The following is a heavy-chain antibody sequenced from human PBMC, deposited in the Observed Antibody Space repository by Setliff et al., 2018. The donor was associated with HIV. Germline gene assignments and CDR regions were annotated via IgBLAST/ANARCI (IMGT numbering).Heavy chain of an antibody. Sequence: GGSLRLSCAASGFTFSSYSMNWVRRAPGKGLEWVSTISGSGGSTYYADSVKGRFTISRDNSKNTLYLQMNSLRAEDTAVYYCTTHQTHSSPGEWFQHWGQGTLVTVSS. D-gene: IGHD3-22*01. CDR2: ISGSGGST. CDR1: GFTFSSYS. J-gene: IGHJ1*01. V-gene: IGHV3-23*01. CDR3: TTHQTHSSPGEWFQH.